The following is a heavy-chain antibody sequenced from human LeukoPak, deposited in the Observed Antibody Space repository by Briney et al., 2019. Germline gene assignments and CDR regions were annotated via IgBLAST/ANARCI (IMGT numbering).Heavy chain of an antibody. CDR3: ARLFYYDSSGPPS. Sequence: SETLSLTCNVFGGSIRSSNYYWGWIRQPPGKGLEWIGSIYYSGSTYYNPSLKSRVTISVDTSNNQFSPKVRSATATDTAVYYCARLFYYDSSGPPSWGQGTLVTVS. CDR1: GGSIRSSNYY. D-gene: IGHD3-22*01. CDR2: IYYSGST. J-gene: IGHJ5*02. V-gene: IGHV4-39*01.